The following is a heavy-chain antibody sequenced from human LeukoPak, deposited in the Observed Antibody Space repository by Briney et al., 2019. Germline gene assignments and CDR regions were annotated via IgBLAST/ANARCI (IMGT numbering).Heavy chain of an antibody. J-gene: IGHJ4*02. V-gene: IGHV3-23*01. D-gene: IGHD2-2*01. CDR2: ISGSGGTT. CDR3: AKAKYQLPHDY. CDR1: GFTFSSYA. Sequence: GGSLRLSCAASGFTFSSYAMSWVRQAPGKGLGWVSGISGSGGTTYYADSVKGRFTISRDNSKNTLSLQMNSLRTEDTAVYYCAKAKYQLPHDYWGQGTLVTVSS.